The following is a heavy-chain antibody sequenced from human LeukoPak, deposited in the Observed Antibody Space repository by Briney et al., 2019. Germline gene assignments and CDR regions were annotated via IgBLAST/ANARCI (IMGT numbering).Heavy chain of an antibody. CDR2: IYYSGST. CDR1: GGSISSYY. CDR3: ARVERTWFDP. V-gene: IGHV4-59*01. D-gene: IGHD1-1*01. J-gene: IGHJ5*02. Sequence: PSETLSLTCTVSGGSISSYYWSWIRQPPGKGLEWIGYIYYSGSTNYNPSPKGRVTISVDTSKNQFSLKLSSVTAADTAVYYCARVERTWFDPWGQGTLVTVSS.